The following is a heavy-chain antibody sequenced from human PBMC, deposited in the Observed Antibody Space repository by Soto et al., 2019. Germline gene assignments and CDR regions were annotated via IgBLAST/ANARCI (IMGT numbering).Heavy chain of an antibody. CDR3: ARDRGDCDILTGYSPDAFDI. Sequence: QVQLVQSGAEVKKPGASVKVSCKASGYTFTSYGISWVRQAPGQGLEWMGWISAYNGNTNYAQKLQGRVTMTTDTSTSTAHMELRSLRSDDTDVYYCARDRGDCDILTGYSPDAFDIWGRWTMVTVSS. D-gene: IGHD3-9*01. V-gene: IGHV1-18*01. CDR1: GYTFTSYG. J-gene: IGHJ3*02. CDR2: ISAYNGNT.